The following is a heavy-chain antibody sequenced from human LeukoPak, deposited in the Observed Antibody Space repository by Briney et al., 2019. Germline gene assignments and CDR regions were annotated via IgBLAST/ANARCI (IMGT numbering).Heavy chain of an antibody. Sequence: KVSCKASGFTFTSSAMQWVRQARGQRLEWIGWIVVGSGNTNYAQKFQERVTITRDMSTSTAYMELSSLRSEDTAVYYCAAEQRGSSWYNYYYYMDVWGKGTTVTVSS. V-gene: IGHV1-58*02. CDR1: GFTFTSSA. CDR3: AAEQRGSSWYNYYYYMDV. CDR2: IVVGSGNT. D-gene: IGHD6-13*01. J-gene: IGHJ6*03.